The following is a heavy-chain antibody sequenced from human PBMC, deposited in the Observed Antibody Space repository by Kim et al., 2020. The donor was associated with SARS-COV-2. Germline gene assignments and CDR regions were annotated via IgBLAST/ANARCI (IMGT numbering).Heavy chain of an antibody. CDR3: ARESGLNYGDGFDY. J-gene: IGHJ4*02. Sequence: GGSLRLSCAASGFTFSSYGMHWVRQAPGKGLEWVAVISYDGSNKYYADSVKGRFTISRDNSKNTLYLQMNSLRAEDTAVYYCARESGLNYGDGFDYWGQGTLVTLSS. CDR1: GFTFSSYG. CDR2: ISYDGSNK. D-gene: IGHD4-17*01. V-gene: IGHV3-33*05.